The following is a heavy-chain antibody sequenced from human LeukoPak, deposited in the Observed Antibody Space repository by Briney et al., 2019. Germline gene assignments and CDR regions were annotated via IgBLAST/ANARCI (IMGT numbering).Heavy chain of an antibody. CDR1: GFSFSSYS. CDR3: AIPPLSGTGSSRPLAGMDV. J-gene: IGHJ6*02. Sequence: GGSLRLSCAASGFSFSSYSMNWVRQAPGKGLEWVSYISHTGSTMSYANSVKGRFTISRDNARNSLYLQMNSLRAEDTAVYYCAIPPLSGTGSSRPLAGMDVWGQGTTVTVSS. V-gene: IGHV3-48*04. CDR2: ISHTGSTM. D-gene: IGHD3-10*01.